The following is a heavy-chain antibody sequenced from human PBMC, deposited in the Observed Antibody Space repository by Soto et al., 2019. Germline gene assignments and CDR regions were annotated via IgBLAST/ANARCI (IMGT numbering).Heavy chain of an antibody. D-gene: IGHD5-12*01. CDR1: GGSVSSNSAA. CDR3: ARSPGVDIVATILLGYAFDI. Sequence: SQTLSLTGAISGGSVSSNSAAWNWIRQSPSRGLEWLGRTYYRSKWYNDYAVSVKSRITINPDTSKNQFSLQLNSVTPEDTAVYYCARSPGVDIVATILLGYAFDIWGQGTMVTVSS. V-gene: IGHV6-1*01. J-gene: IGHJ3*02. CDR2: TYYRSKWYN.